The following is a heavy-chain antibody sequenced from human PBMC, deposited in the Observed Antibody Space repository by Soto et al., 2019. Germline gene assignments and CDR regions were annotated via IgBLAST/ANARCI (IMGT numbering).Heavy chain of an antibody. V-gene: IGHV4-59*01. CDR1: GGSISRYY. CDR2: MYNTGST. J-gene: IGHJ6*02. CDR3: ARDLWGYCGTDCYPLDV. D-gene: IGHD2-21*02. Sequence: QVQLQESGPGLVKPSETLSFTCTVSGGSISRYYWSWIRQPPGKGLEWIGYMYNTGSTVYNPPFKSRVTISVDTSKNQFSLKLNSVTAADTAVYYCARDLWGYCGTDCYPLDVWGQGTTVTVSS.